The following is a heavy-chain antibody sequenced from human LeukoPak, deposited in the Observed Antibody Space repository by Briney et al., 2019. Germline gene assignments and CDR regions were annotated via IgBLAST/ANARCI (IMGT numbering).Heavy chain of an antibody. J-gene: IGHJ4*02. CDR1: GFTFSSYS. Sequence: KTGGSLRLSCAASGFTFSSYSMNWVRQAQGRGLEWVSSISGSSSYIYYADSVKSRFTISRDNAKNSLYLQMNSLRAGDTAVYYCARDPFYYDSSGHDFDYWGQGTLVTVSS. CDR3: ARDPFYYDSSGHDFDY. D-gene: IGHD3-22*01. CDR2: ISGSSSYI. V-gene: IGHV3-21*01.